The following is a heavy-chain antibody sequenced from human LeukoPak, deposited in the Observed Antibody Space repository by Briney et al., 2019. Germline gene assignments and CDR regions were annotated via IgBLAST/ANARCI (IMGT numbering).Heavy chain of an antibody. V-gene: IGHV4-61*08. Sequence: PSETLSLTCAVSGGSISSGGYSWSWIRQPPGKGLEWIGYIYYSGSTNYNPSLKSRVTISVDTSKNQFSLKLSSVTAADTAVYYCARVDGGAIYDFWSGLDYWGQGTLVTVSS. D-gene: IGHD3-3*01. J-gene: IGHJ4*02. CDR3: ARVDGGAIYDFWSGLDY. CDR1: GGSISSGGYS. CDR2: IYYSGST.